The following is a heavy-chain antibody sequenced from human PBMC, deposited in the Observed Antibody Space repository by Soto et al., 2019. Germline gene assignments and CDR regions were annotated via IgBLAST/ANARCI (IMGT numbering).Heavy chain of an antibody. D-gene: IGHD4-4*01. Sequence: QIQLVQSGAEVKRPGASVKVSCKASGYTFSTHGITWVRQAPGQGLEWMGWISAFNGNSKYAQKFQGRVTMTTDTSTATAYMELRSLRFDDTAVYYCAKGVYDYTFWGQGTLVTASS. V-gene: IGHV1-18*01. CDR3: AKGVYDYTF. CDR2: ISAFNGNS. CDR1: GYTFSTHG. J-gene: IGHJ4*02.